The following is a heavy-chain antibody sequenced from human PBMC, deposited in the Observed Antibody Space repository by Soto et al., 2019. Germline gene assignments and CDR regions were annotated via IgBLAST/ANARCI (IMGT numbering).Heavy chain of an antibody. Sequence: EVQLVESGGGLVQPGGSLRLSCAASGFSFSSHWMTWVRQAPGKGLEWVANIEQDGGEKYYVDSVKGRFTISRDNAKNSRYLQMNSLRAEDTAVYYCATHGGIAAAGKVLDYWGQGTLVTVSS. CDR1: GFSFSSHW. D-gene: IGHD6-13*01. CDR2: IEQDGGEK. V-gene: IGHV3-7*02. CDR3: ATHGGIAAAGKVLDY. J-gene: IGHJ4*02.